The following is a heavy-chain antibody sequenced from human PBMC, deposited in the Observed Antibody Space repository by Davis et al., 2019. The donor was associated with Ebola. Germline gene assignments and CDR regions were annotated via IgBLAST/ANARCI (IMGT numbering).Heavy chain of an antibody. CDR3: ANCGGDCNGMDV. Sequence: SETLSLTCTVSGGSVSSGYYYWSWVRQPPGKGLEWIGYIYYSGSTKNNPSLKSRVTISVDTSKNQFSLKLSSVTTADTAVYYCANCGGDCNGMDVWGQGTTVTVSS. CDR1: GGSVSSGYYY. J-gene: IGHJ6*02. V-gene: IGHV4-61*01. CDR2: IYYSGST. D-gene: IGHD2-21*02.